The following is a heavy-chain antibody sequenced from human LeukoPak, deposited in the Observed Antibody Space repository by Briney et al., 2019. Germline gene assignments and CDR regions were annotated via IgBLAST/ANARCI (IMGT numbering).Heavy chain of an antibody. CDR2: ISYDGSNK. V-gene: IGHV3-30-3*01. J-gene: IGHJ4*02. CDR3: ARSSSGWYYY. CDR1: GFTFSNYA. Sequence: PGRSLRLSCAASGFTFSNYAMHWVRQAPGKGLEWVAVISYDGSNKDYADSVKGRFTISRDNSKNTLYLQMNCLRAEDTAVYYCARSSSGWYYYWGQGIMSPSPQ. D-gene: IGHD6-19*01.